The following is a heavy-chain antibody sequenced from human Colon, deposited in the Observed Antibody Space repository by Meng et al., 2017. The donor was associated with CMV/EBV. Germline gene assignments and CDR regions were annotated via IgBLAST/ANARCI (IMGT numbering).Heavy chain of an antibody. J-gene: IGHJ2*01. CDR2: SKNNANSDST. Sequence: HYKDWVRQAPGKGLEWIGRSKNNANSDSTEYAASVKGRFTISRDESKNSLHLQMNSLKTEDTAVYFCVRDTYHFDSSGYPHWYFDLWGRGTLVTVSS. CDR3: VRDTYHFDSSGYPHWYFDL. CDR1: HY. V-gene: IGHV3-72*01. D-gene: IGHD3-22*01.